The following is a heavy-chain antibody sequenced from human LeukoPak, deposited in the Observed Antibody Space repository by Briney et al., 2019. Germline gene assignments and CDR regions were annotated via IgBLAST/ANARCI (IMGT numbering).Heavy chain of an antibody. V-gene: IGHV3-11*04. Sequence: KPGGSLRLSCAASGFTFSDYYMSWIRQAPGKGLEWVSYISSSGSTIYYADSVKGRFTTSRDNAKNSLYLQMNSLRAEDTAVYYCAREVVVVAADAFDIWGQGTMVTVSS. CDR1: GFTFSDYY. CDR3: AREVVVVAADAFDI. CDR2: ISSSGSTI. D-gene: IGHD2-15*01. J-gene: IGHJ3*02.